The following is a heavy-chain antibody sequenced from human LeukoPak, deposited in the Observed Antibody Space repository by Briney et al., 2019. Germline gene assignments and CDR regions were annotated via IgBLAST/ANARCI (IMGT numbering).Heavy chain of an antibody. Sequence: PSETLSLTCTVSGDSIRRYYWSWIREAPGKGGEWIGYIYFTGSTNSNPSLKSRVSIAADTSENQFSLKLSSVTAADTAVYYCARHYYDSSGYYYSSKNYFDSWGQGSLVTVSS. CDR2: IYFTGST. D-gene: IGHD3-22*01. V-gene: IGHV4-59*08. J-gene: IGHJ4*02. CDR1: GDSIRRYY. CDR3: ARHYYDSSGYYYSSKNYFDS.